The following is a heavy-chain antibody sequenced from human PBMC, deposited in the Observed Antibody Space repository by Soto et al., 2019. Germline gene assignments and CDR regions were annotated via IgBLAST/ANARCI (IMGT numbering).Heavy chain of an antibody. V-gene: IGHV3-33*01. CDR2: IWYDGSNK. Sequence: GGSLRLSCAASGFTFSSYGMHWVRQAPGKGLEWVAVIWYDGSNKYYADSVKGRFTISRDNSKNTLYLQMNSLRAEDTAVYYCARKPVRLVGATNYAFDYWGQGTLVTVSS. CDR1: GFTFSSYG. J-gene: IGHJ4*02. D-gene: IGHD1-26*01. CDR3: ARKPVRLVGATNYAFDY.